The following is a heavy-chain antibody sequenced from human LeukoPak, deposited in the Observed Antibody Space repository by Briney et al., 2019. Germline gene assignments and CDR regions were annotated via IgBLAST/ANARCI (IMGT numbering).Heavy chain of an antibody. CDR1: GYTFPSYY. CDR3: ARDTGWDFISSVDY. V-gene: IGHV1-46*03. D-gene: IGHD3-22*01. J-gene: IGHJ4*02. CDR2: INPRAGNT. Sequence: ASVKVSCKTSGYTFPSYYIHWVRQAPGQGLEWMSRINPRAGNTNYAPKFQGRVTLTRDTCTATVYMELSRLNSKDTAVYYCARDTGWDFISSVDYWGQGNLVTVSS.